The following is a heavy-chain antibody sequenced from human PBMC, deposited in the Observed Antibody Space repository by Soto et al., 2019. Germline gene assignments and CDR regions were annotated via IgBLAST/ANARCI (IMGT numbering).Heavy chain of an antibody. CDR1: GFTFNTYT. CDR2: ISSSGSTI. J-gene: IGHJ6*02. V-gene: IGHV3-48*04. CDR3: QQWLTKPRGMDV. Sequence: GGSLRLSCAASGFTFNTYTMSWVRQAPGKGLEWVSYISSSGSTIYYADSVKGRFTISRDNAKNSLYLQMNSLRAEDTAVYYCQQWLTKPRGMDVWGQGTTVTVSS. D-gene: IGHD6-19*01.